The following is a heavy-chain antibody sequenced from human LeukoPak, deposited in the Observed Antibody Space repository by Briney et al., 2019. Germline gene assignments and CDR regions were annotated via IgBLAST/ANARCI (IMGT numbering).Heavy chain of an antibody. CDR2: INPSGGST. CDR3: ARGASVEMGIDY. CDR1: GYTFTTYY. V-gene: IGHV1-46*01. D-gene: IGHD7-27*01. J-gene: IGHJ4*02. Sequence: ASVKVSCKASGYTFTTYYVHWVRQAPGQGLEWMGIINPSGGSTSYAQKFQGRVTMTRDTSTSTVYMELSSLRSEDTAVYYCARGASVEMGIDYWGQGTLVTVSS.